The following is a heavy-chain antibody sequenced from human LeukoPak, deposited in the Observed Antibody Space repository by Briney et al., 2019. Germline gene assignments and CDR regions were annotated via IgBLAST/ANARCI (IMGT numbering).Heavy chain of an antibody. CDR3: ARFGCSGGACYAGLYYYYMNV. CDR1: GGSISSYY. J-gene: IGHJ6*03. V-gene: IGHV4-59*08. CDR2: IYYSGNT. D-gene: IGHD2-15*01. Sequence: NPSETLSLTCIVSGGSISSYYWSWIRQPPGKGLEWIGYIYYSGNTNYNPSLKSRVTISVDTSKNQFSLKLSSVTAADTAVYYCARFGCSGGACYAGLYYYYMNVWGTGTTVTVS.